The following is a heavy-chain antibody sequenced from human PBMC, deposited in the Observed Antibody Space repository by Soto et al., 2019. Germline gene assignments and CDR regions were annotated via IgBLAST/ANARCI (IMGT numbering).Heavy chain of an antibody. CDR3: ARGRTVNFYGMDV. CDR1: GYTFTDHY. Sequence: QVQLVQSGAEVKKPGASVKVSYVASGYTFTDHYIHWVRQAPGQGLEWMGWINPHSGDTIYAQKFQGRVTLTRDTSISTAYMELSRLRSDDTAVYYCARGRTVNFYGMDVLGQGTTVTVSS. CDR2: INPHSGDT. V-gene: IGHV1-2*02. D-gene: IGHD4-17*01. J-gene: IGHJ6*02.